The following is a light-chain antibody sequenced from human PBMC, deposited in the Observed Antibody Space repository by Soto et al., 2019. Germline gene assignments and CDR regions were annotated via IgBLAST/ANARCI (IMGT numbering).Light chain of an antibody. Sequence: DIQMTQSPSSLSASIGDRVTITCQASQDITNYLNWYQQKPGKAPRLLLYDGSNLETGVPSRFSASGSGTDFTFTISSLQPEDIATYYCKQYDNLINCGQGKRREIK. V-gene: IGKV1-33*01. J-gene: IGKJ5*01. CDR1: QDITNY. CDR2: DGS. CDR3: KQYDNLIN.